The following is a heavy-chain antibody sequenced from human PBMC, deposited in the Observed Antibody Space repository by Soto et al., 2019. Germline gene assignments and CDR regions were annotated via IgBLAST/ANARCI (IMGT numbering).Heavy chain of an antibody. D-gene: IGHD3-16*02. CDR2: IHNSGTT. V-gene: IGHV4-31*03. CDR1: GGSISSGDYY. Sequence: QVQLQESGPGLVKPSQTLSLICTVSGGSISSGDYYWSWIRQHPGKDLEWIGYIHNSGTTYYIPPLMSRVTRSVVTSKNQLSLKVTFVAAADTAVYYCARGVTFGGVIAPRFDPWGQGTLVTVSS. J-gene: IGHJ5*02. CDR3: ARGVTFGGVIAPRFDP.